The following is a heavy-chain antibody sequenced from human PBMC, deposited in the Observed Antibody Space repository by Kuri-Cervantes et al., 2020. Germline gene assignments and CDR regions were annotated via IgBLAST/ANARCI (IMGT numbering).Heavy chain of an antibody. D-gene: IGHD2-2*01. V-gene: IGHV3-21*06. J-gene: IGHJ6*03. CDR2: ISSSNSYI. CDR1: GFTFTTYT. Sequence: GGSLRLSCAASGFTFTTYTMNWVRQAPGKGLEWVSSISSSNSYIYYADSVKGRFTISRDNSRDLLYLQMSSLRAEDTAVYYCARDPFCSSRTCSSSQYYNYMDVWGKGTTVTVSS. CDR3: ARDPFCSSRTCSSSQYYNYMDV.